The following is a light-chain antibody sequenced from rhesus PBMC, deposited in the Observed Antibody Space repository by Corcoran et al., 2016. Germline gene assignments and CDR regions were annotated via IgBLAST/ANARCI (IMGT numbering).Light chain of an antibody. V-gene: IGKV1-33*02. CDR3: QQYKTYPLT. Sequence: DIQMTQSPSSLSASVGDTVTITCQASQDISKDFAWYQQRPGKAPKLLIYSASSLQLGGPPSFSGSGSGTDFTLTSSSLQSEDFATYYCQQYKTYPLTFGGGTKVEIK. CDR2: SAS. J-gene: IGKJ4*01. CDR1: QDISKD.